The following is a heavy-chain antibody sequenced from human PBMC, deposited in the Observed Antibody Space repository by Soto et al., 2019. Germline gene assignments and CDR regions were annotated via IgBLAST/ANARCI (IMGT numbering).Heavy chain of an antibody. Sequence: SETLSLTCAVYGGSFSGYYWSWIRQPPGKGLEWIGEINHSGSTNYNPSLKSRVTISVDTSKNQFSLKLSSVTAADTAVYYCARGSLYFYGSGSHFVYWGQGTLVTAPQ. CDR3: ARGSLYFYGSGSHFVY. CDR1: GGSFSGYY. J-gene: IGHJ4*02. CDR2: INHSGST. V-gene: IGHV4-34*01. D-gene: IGHD3-10*01.